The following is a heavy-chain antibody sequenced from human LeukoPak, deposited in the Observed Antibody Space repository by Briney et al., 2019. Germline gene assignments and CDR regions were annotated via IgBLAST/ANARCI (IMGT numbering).Heavy chain of an antibody. CDR3: AREAGSSGWYVGWFDP. CDR1: GFTFSNYA. J-gene: IGHJ5*02. D-gene: IGHD6-19*01. V-gene: IGHV3-66*01. Sequence: SGGSLRLSCAASGFTFSNYAMSWVRQAPGKGLEWVSVIYSGGSTYYADSVKGRFTISRDNSKNTLYLQMNSLRAEDTAVYYCAREAGSSGWYVGWFDPWGQGTLVTVSS. CDR2: IYSGGST.